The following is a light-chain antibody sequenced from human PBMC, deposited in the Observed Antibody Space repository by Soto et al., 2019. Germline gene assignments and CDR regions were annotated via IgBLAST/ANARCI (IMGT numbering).Light chain of an antibody. CDR1: QSISSY. V-gene: IGKV1-5*03. Sequence: DIQMTHSPSSLSASVGDRVTITFRSSQSISSYLNWYQQKPGKAPKLLIYKASTLKSGVPSRFSGSGSGTEFTLTISSLQPDDFATYYCQHYNSYSEAFGQGTKVDIK. CDR3: QHYNSYSEA. CDR2: KAS. J-gene: IGKJ1*01.